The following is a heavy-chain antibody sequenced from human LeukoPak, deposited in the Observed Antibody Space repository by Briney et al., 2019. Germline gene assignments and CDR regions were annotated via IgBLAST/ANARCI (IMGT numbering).Heavy chain of an antibody. CDR2: IIPILGIA. D-gene: IGHD1-26*01. CDR1: GGTFSSYA. V-gene: IGHV1-69*04. CDR3: ARFPIVGATTTRFDY. Sequence: SVKVSCKASGGTFSSYAISWVRQAPGQGLEWMGRIIPILGIANYAQKFQGRVTITADKSTSTAYMELSSLRSEDTAVYYCARFPIVGATTTRFDYWGQGTLVTVSS. J-gene: IGHJ4*02.